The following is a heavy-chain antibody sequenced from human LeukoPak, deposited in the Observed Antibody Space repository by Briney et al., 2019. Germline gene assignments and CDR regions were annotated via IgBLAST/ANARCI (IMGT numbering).Heavy chain of an antibody. CDR1: GGSINIRNYY. Sequence: SETLSLTCTVSGGSINIRNYYWAWIRQPPGRQLEWIGSVYSSGSLYYNPSLKSRVTILVDTSKNQFSLKLNSVTAADTAVYYCARDRRQRDYFDFWGQGARFSVSS. CDR3: ARDRRQRDYFDF. CDR2: VYSSGSL. J-gene: IGHJ4*02. V-gene: IGHV4-39*07. D-gene: IGHD1-1*01.